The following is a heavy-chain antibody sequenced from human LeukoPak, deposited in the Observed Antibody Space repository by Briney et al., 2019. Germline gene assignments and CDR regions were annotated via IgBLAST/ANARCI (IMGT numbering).Heavy chain of an antibody. CDR1: GGTFSSYA. CDR3: ASIAAAGGYYYMDV. CDR2: IIPIFGTA. V-gene: IGHV1-69*13. J-gene: IGHJ6*03. D-gene: IGHD6-13*01. Sequence: SVKVSRKASGGTFSSYAISWVRQAPGQGLEWMGGIIPIFGTANYAQKFQGRVTITADESTSTAYMELSSLRSEDTAVYYCASIAAAGGYYYMDVWGKGTTVTVSS.